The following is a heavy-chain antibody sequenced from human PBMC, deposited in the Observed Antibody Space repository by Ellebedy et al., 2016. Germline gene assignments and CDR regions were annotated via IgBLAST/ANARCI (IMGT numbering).Heavy chain of an antibody. CDR1: GFTLNNYA. CDR3: VKGASSGSWVTMEY. J-gene: IGHJ4*02. V-gene: IGHV3-23*01. CDR2: ITGDTGTT. Sequence: ETLSLTCAASGFTLNNYAMTWIRQAAGEGLEWVSAITGDTGTTYYADSVKGRFTISRDNSRNTLYLRMNSLRVEDTALYYCVKGASSGSWVTMEYWGQGALVTVSS. D-gene: IGHD6-13*01.